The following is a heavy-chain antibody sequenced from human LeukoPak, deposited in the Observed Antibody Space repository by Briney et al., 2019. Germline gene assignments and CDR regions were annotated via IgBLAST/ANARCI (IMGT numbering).Heavy chain of an antibody. Sequence: GGSLRLSCAASGFPFSSYSMNWVRQAPGKGLEWVSSISSSSSYIYYADSVKGRFTISRDNAKNSLYLQMNSLRAEDTAVYYCARDNIVVVSAALGYWGQGTLVTVSS. CDR2: ISSSSSYI. V-gene: IGHV3-21*01. CDR3: ARDNIVVVSAALGY. J-gene: IGHJ4*02. CDR1: GFPFSSYS. D-gene: IGHD2-2*01.